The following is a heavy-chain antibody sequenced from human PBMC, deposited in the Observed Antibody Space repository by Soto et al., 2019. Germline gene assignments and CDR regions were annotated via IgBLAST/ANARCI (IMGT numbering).Heavy chain of an antibody. CDR1: GGSISSYY. J-gene: IGHJ4*02. Sequence: SETLSLTCTVSGGSISSYYWSWIRQPPGKGLEWIGYIYYSGSTNYNPSLKSRVTISVDTSKNQFSLKLSSVTAADTAVYYCARHWGSRGYIDYWGQGTLVTVSS. CDR2: IYYSGST. V-gene: IGHV4-59*08. CDR3: ARHWGSRGYIDY. D-gene: IGHD6-13*01.